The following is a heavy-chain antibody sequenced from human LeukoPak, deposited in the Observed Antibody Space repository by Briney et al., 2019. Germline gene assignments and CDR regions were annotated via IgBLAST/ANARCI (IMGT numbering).Heavy chain of an antibody. Sequence: PGGSLRLSCAASGFTFSSYSMNWVRQAPGKGLGWVSSISDSSGHMFYADSVKGRFTISRDNAKNSLYLQMNSLRAEDTAVYYCTRDFSIRESYTLGYWGQGTLVTVSS. CDR2: ISDSSGHM. CDR1: GFTFSSYS. CDR3: TRDFSIRESYTLGY. V-gene: IGHV3-21*01. D-gene: IGHD2-2*02. J-gene: IGHJ4*02.